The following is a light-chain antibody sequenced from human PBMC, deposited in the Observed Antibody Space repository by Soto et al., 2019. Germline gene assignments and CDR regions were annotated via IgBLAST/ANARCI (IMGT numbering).Light chain of an antibody. V-gene: IGKV3-15*01. J-gene: IGKJ1*01. CDR2: GAS. CDR3: QQYNDWLWT. Sequence: EVVMTQSPATLSVSPGGTATLSCRARQSVSSSYLAWYQQKPGQAPRLLIYGASTRPTGVPARFSGRGSGPEFTLTITSLQSEDFAVYYCQQYNDWLWTSGQGTKVDIK. CDR1: QSVSSSY.